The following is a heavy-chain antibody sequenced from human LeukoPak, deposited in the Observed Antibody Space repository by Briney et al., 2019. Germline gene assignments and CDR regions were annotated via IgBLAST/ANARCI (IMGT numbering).Heavy chain of an antibody. J-gene: IGHJ4*02. CDR2: VSYDGSNI. CDR3: ARDPRTYCSSTSCYAFDY. D-gene: IGHD2-2*01. Sequence: GGSLRLSCAASGFTFNDYALHWVRQAPGKGLEWVAVVSYDGSNIHYADSVKGRFTISRDDSKNTLYLQMNSLRADDTALYYCARDPRTYCSSTSCYAFDYWGQGTLVTVSS. V-gene: IGHV3-30*04. CDR1: GFTFNDYA.